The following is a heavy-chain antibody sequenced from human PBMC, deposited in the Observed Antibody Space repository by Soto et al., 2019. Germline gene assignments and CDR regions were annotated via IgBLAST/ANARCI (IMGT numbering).Heavy chain of an antibody. CDR1: GGSIDSYY. Sequence: QVQLQESGPGLVKPSETLSLTCTVSGGSIDSYYYSWIRQPPGKGLDWIGYIYYSGSTSYNPSLKSRVTISLDMSKRQCSLRLSGVTAADTAVYYCARGVNAFEIWGPGTMVTVSS. CDR2: IYYSGST. CDR3: ARGVNAFEI. D-gene: IGHD2-21*01. V-gene: IGHV4-59*01. J-gene: IGHJ3*02.